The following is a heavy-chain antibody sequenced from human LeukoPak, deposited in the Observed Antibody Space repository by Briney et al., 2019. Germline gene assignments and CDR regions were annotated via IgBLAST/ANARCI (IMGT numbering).Heavy chain of an antibody. Sequence: SVKVSCKASGGTFSSYAISWVRQAPGQGLEWMGGIIPIFGTANYAQKFQGRVTITADESTSTAYMELSSLRSEDTAVYYCATDRGYCSSTSCAPGAFDIWGQGTMVTVSS. D-gene: IGHD2-2*01. CDR1: GGTFSSYA. CDR3: ATDRGYCSSTSCAPGAFDI. V-gene: IGHV1-69*13. J-gene: IGHJ3*02. CDR2: IIPIFGTA.